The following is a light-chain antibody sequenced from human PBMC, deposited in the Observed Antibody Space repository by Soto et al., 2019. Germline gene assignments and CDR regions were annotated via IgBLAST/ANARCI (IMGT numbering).Light chain of an antibody. CDR2: EVT. CDR3: SSYASSSTLGV. Sequence: QSALTQPASVSGSPGQSITISCTGASSDVGGYNYVSWYQQHPGKAPKLIIYEVTTRPSGISNRFSGSKSGNTASLTISGLLAEDEADYYCSSYASSSTLGVFGTGTQLTVL. J-gene: IGLJ1*01. V-gene: IGLV2-14*01. CDR1: SSDVGGYNY.